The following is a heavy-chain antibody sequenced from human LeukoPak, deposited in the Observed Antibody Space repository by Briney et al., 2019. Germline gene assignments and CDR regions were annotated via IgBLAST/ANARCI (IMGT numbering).Heavy chain of an antibody. J-gene: IGHJ5*02. CDR2: IGGIGAST. D-gene: IGHD4-17*01. V-gene: IGHV3-23*01. CDR1: GFTFSSHA. Sequence: GGSLRLSCAASGFTFSSHAMNWVRQAPGKGLEWVSSIGGIGASTYYADSVKGRFTISRDNSKNTLYLQMNSLRAEDTALYYWAKAAYGDYVNWFDPWGQGILVIVSS. CDR3: AKAAYGDYVNWFDP.